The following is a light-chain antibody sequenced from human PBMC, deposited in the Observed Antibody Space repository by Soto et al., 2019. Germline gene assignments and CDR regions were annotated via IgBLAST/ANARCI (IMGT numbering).Light chain of an antibody. Sequence: QSVLTQPPSASGTPGQRVTTSCSGSSSNIGSQTVTWYRQLPATAPKLLMYSNNPRPSGVPGRFSGSKSGTSASLAMCGLQSEVEADYYCAAWDVTLSGSGFGTGTKVTVL. CDR2: SNN. J-gene: IGLJ1*01. CDR3: AAWDVTLSGSG. CDR1: SSNIGSQT. V-gene: IGLV1-44*01.